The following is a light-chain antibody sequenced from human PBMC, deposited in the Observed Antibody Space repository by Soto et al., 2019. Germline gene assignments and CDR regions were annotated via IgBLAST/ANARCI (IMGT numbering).Light chain of an antibody. Sequence: QSVLTQPPSVSAAPGQKVTISCSGSSSNIENNYVSWYQQLPGTAPKLLIYDNNKRPSGIPDRFSGSKSGMSATLVITGLQTGDEADYYCGTWDSSLSARVFGGGTKVTVL. V-gene: IGLV1-51*01. CDR2: DNN. J-gene: IGLJ3*02. CDR1: SSNIENNY. CDR3: GTWDSSLSARV.